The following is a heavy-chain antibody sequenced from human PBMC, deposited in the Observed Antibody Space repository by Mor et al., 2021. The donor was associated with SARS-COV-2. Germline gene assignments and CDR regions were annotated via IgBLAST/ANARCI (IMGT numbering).Heavy chain of an antibody. V-gene: IGHV3-30*01. CDR3: ARGPRWSGYNWF. CDR2: ISYDGSNK. J-gene: IGHJ5*01. D-gene: IGHD3-3*01. CDR1: SSYA. Sequence: SSYAMHWVRQAPGRGLEWVAVISYDGSNKYYADAVKGRFTISRDNSKNTLYLQMNSLRAEDTAVYYCARGPRWSGYNWF.